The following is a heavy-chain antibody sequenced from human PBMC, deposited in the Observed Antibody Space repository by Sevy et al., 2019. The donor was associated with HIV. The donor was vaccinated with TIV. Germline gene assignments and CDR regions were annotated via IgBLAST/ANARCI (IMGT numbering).Heavy chain of an antibody. Sequence: SETLSLTCSVSGGSISSDFWTWVRQSPGKALEWMGNIYFTGNTDYSPSLKSRVTLSLDTSKSQFSLTLKSVTAADTAIYFCARVSTTRPRVLDNWGQGTLVTVSS. D-gene: IGHD1-1*01. J-gene: IGHJ4*02. CDR1: GGSISSDF. CDR3: ARVSTTRPRVLDN. CDR2: IYFTGNT. V-gene: IGHV4-59*13.